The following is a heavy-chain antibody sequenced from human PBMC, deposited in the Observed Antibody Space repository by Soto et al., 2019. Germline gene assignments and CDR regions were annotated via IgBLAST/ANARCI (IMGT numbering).Heavy chain of an antibody. J-gene: IGHJ4*02. CDR3: ARGSTHFDY. CDR1: GFTFSPFW. CDR2: INSDGNST. D-gene: IGHD2-2*01. V-gene: IGHV3-74*01. Sequence: EVQLVESGGGLVQPGGSLRLSCAASGFTFSPFWMHWVRQVPGKGPVWVSRINSDGNSTSYADSVKGRFTISRDNAKKTLYLPMNSLRAEDTAVYYCARGSTHFDYWGQGTLVTVSS.